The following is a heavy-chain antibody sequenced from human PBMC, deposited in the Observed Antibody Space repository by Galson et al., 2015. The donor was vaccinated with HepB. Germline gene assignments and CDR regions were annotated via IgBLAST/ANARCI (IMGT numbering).Heavy chain of an antibody. CDR1: GYPFNSCY. D-gene: IGHD3-9*01. CDR3: ARDYDSFTGYYFRF. CDR2: INPDGGAT. V-gene: IGHV1-46*02. Sequence: SVKVSCKASGYPFNSCYIHWVRQVPGQSPEWMGMINPDGGATRYAEKFRGRLTVTRDTPRSSVHMALTSPTSEDTAIYYCARDYDSFTGYYFRFWGQGTLVTVSS. J-gene: IGHJ4*02.